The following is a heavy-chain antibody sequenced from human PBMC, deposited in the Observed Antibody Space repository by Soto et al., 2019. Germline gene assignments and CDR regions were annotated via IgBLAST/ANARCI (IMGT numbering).Heavy chain of an antibody. CDR1: GYTFTSYG. CDR2: IIPIFGTA. J-gene: IGHJ1*01. CDR3: ARSFADVSEYFQH. V-gene: IGHV1-69*13. Sequence: ASVKVSCKASGYTFTSYGISWVRQAPGQGLEWMGGIIPIFGTANYAQKFQGRVTITADESTSTAYMELSSLRSEDTAVYYCARSFADVSEYFQHWGQGTLVTVSS.